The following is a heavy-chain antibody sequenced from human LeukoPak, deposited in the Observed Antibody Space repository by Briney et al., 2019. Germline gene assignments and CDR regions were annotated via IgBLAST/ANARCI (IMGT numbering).Heavy chain of an antibody. CDR1: GGTFSSYA. CDR2: IIPIFGTA. D-gene: IGHD6-13*01. Sequence: SVKVSCKASGGTFSSYAISWVRQAPGQGLEWMGGIIPIFGTANYAQKFQGRVTITTDESTSTAYMELSSLRSEDTVVYYCARDGEAAAGGYYYYYMDVWGKGTTVTVSS. J-gene: IGHJ6*03. V-gene: IGHV1-69*05. CDR3: ARDGEAAAGGYYYYYMDV.